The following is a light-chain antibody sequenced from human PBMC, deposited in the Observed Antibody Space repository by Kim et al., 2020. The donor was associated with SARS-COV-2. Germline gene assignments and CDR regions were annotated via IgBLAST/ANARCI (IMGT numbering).Light chain of an antibody. V-gene: IGLV4-69*01. Sequence: SVKLTCTLSSGHSSYAIAWHQQQPEKGPRYLMKLNSDGSNNKGDGIPDRFSGSSSGAERYLTISSLQSEDEADYYCQNWDTGIRVFGGGTQLTVL. CDR1: SGHSSYA. J-gene: IGLJ3*02. CDR3: QNWDTGIRV. CDR2: LNSDGSN.